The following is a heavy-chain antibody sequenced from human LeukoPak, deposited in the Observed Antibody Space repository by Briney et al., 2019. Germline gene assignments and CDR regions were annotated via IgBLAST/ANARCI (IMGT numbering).Heavy chain of an antibody. CDR2: ISWNSGSI. J-gene: IGHJ4*02. CDR1: GFTFDDYT. D-gene: IGHD1-14*01. CDR3: AKDRRNDFDY. V-gene: IGHV3-9*01. Sequence: GRSLRLSCAASGFTFDDYTMHWVRQAQGKGLEWVSGISWNSGSIGYADSVKGRFTISRDNAKNSLYLQMNSLRGDDTALYYCAKDRRNDFDYWGQGTLVTVSS.